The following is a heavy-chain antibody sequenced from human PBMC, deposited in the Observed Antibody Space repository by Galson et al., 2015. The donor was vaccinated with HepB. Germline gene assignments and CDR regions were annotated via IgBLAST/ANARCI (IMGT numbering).Heavy chain of an antibody. J-gene: IGHJ4*02. Sequence: SLRLSCAASGFSFSSYAMHWVRQAPGKGLEWVAGITYGGSNKYYPDSVKGRFTISRDNSKNTLYLQMNSLRAEDTAVYYCARDGRISSSSSMVDYCGQGTLVTVSP. V-gene: IGHV3-30*04. D-gene: IGHD6-6*01. CDR1: GFSFSSYA. CDR3: ARDGRISSSSSMVDY. CDR2: ITYGGSNK.